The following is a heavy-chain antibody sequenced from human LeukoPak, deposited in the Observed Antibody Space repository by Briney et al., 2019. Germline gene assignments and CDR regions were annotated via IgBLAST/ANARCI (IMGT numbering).Heavy chain of an antibody. CDR2: ISPDGSTT. CDR1: GFTFSRYW. D-gene: IGHD3-10*01. J-gene: IGHJ3*02. CDR3: ARGVKGLRGAFDI. V-gene: IGHV3-74*03. Sequence: GGSLRLSCAAYGFTFSRYWLHWVRQAPGKGLMWVSRISPDGSTTLYADSVKGRFTISRDNAKNTLYLQMNSLGAEDTAVYYCARGVKGLRGAFDIWGQGTMVTVSS.